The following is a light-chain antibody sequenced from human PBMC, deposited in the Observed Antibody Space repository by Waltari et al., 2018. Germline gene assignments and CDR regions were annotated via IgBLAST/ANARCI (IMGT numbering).Light chain of an antibody. J-gene: IGKJ1*01. CDR1: QSVGRS. V-gene: IGKV3-20*01. CDR3: QHYVRLPAT. Sequence: EIVLTQSPGTLSLSPGERATLACRASQSVGRSLAWYLQKPGRAPRLLIFGASSRATGIPDRFSGSGSGTDFSLTISRLEPEDFAVYYCQHYVRLPATFGQGTKVEIK. CDR2: GAS.